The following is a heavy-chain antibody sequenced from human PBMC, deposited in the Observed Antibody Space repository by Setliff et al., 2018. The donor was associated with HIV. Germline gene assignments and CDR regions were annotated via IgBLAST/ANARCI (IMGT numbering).Heavy chain of an antibody. CDR2: INTNTGNP. J-gene: IGHJ3*02. CDR1: GGPFSSYG. V-gene: IGHV7-4-1*02. CDR3: SGGKRAMVRGVIITPAFDI. D-gene: IGHD3-10*01. Sequence: ASVKVSCKASGGPFSSYGITWVRQAPGQGLGWMGWINTNTGNPTYAQGSTGRIVFSLDASVSTASLQISSLQAEDTAVYYCSGGKRAMVRGVIITPAFDIWGQGTMVTVSS.